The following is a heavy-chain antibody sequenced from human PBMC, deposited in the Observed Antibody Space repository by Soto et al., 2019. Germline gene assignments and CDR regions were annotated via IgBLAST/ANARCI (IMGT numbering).Heavy chain of an antibody. CDR3: AREEVVIVESSYYYYMDV. D-gene: IGHD3-22*01. V-gene: IGHV3-33*01. CDR2: IWYDGSNK. CDR1: GFTFSSYG. J-gene: IGHJ6*03. Sequence: QVQLVESGGGVVQPGRSLRLSCAASGFTFSSYGMHWVRQAPGKGLEWVAVIWYDGSNKYYADSVKGRFIISRDNSKNTLYLQMNSLRAEDTAVYYCAREEVVIVESSYYYYMDVWGKGTTVTVSS.